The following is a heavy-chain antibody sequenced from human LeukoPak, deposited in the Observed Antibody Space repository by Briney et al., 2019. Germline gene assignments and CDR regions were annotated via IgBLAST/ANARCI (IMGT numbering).Heavy chain of an antibody. CDR1: GFTFSSYG. Sequence: GGSLRLSCAASGFTFSSYGMHWVRQAPGKGLEWVAFIRYDGSNKYYADSVKGRFTISRDNSKNTLYLQMNSLRAEDTAVYYCAKNTRRYYYGSGVDYFDYWGQGTLVTVSS. J-gene: IGHJ4*02. D-gene: IGHD3-10*01. CDR3: AKNTRRYYYGSGVDYFDY. CDR2: IRYDGSNK. V-gene: IGHV3-30*02.